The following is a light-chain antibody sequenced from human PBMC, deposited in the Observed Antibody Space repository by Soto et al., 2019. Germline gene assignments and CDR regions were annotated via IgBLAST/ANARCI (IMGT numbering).Light chain of an antibody. J-gene: IGKJ1*01. CDR2: KSS. CDR3: QQFNTYPWT. CDR1: QSVSIW. Sequence: DIQMTQSLSTLSASEGDRVTSSWRASQSVSIWLAWYQQKKGRAPKLLIYKSSILESGVPSRFRGSGSGTEFTLTISRLQPDDFETYYCQQFNTYPWTFGQGTKVDIK. V-gene: IGKV1-5*03.